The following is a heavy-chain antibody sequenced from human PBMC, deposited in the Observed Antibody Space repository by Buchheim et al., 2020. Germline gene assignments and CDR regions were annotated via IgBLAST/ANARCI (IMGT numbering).Heavy chain of an antibody. CDR2: FYYSGNT. J-gene: IGHJ4*02. CDR3: ARDLGGYSYGWFDY. CDR1: GGSIRSSNYY. Sequence: QLQLQESGPGLVKPSETLSLPCTVSGGSIRSSNYYWGWIRQPPGKGLEWIGSFYYSGNTYYNPSLKSRVTILFATSKNQFSLNLSSVTAADTAVYFCARDLGGYSYGWFDYWGQGTL. D-gene: IGHD5-18*01. V-gene: IGHV4-39*07.